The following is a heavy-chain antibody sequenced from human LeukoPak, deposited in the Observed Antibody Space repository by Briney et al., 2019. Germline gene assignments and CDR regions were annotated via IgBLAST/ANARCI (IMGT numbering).Heavy chain of an antibody. V-gene: IGHV4-38-2*02. CDR3: ARDIPSGRFDP. CDR1: GGSFSGYY. CDR2: IDHSGTT. J-gene: IGHJ5*02. Sequence: MPSETLSLTCAVYGGSFSGYYWGWIRQSPGKGLEWIGSIDHSGTTYYNPSLKSRVTISVDTSKNQFSLKLSSVTAADTAVYYCARDIPSGRFDPWGHGTLVTVSS.